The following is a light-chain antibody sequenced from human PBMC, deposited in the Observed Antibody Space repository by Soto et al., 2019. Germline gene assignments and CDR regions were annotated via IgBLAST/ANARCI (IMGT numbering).Light chain of an antibody. Sequence: DIQMTQSPSSLSASVGDRDTITCRASKSISSYLNWYQQKPGKAPKLLIYAASSLQSGVPSRFSGSVSGTDFTLTISSLQPEDFATYYCQQSYSTPRTFGQGTKVDIK. CDR2: AAS. CDR1: KSISSY. V-gene: IGKV1-39*01. CDR3: QQSYSTPRT. J-gene: IGKJ1*01.